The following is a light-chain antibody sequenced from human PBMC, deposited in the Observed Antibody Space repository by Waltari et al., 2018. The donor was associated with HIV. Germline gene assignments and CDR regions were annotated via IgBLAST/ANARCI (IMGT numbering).Light chain of an antibody. CDR1: ALPKQY. Sequence: SYELTQPPSVSVSPGQTARTTCLGDALPKQYANWYQPKPGQAPMLVIYKDTERPSGIPERFSGASSGTTVTLTISGVQAEDEASYYCQSTHSRGTYVVFGGGTKLTVL. J-gene: IGLJ2*01. V-gene: IGLV3-25*03. CDR3: QSTHSRGTYVV. CDR2: KDT.